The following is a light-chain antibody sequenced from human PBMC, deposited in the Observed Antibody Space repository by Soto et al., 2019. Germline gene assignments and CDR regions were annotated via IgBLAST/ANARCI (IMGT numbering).Light chain of an antibody. CDR3: SSYTSSSLYV. Sequence: QSVLTQPASVSGSPGQSITISCTGTSSDVGGYDYVSWYQHHPGKAPKLMIYDVSNRPSGVSNRFSGSKSGNTASLTISGLQAEDEADYSCSSYTSSSLYVFRTGTKVTVL. CDR1: SSDVGGYDY. CDR2: DVS. V-gene: IGLV2-14*03. J-gene: IGLJ1*01.